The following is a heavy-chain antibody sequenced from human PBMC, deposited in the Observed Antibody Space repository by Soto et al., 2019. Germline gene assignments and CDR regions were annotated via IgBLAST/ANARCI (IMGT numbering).Heavy chain of an antibody. D-gene: IGHD3-10*01. V-gene: IGHV1-18*01. J-gene: IGHJ4*02. CDR2: IVADSGNT. Sequence: QVQLMQSGAELTKPGASVKVSCETSGYAFNTYGLSWVRQAPGQGLEWMGWIVADSGNTIYAPKFQGRVTMSRDTSTKTAYMELRSLKSDDSAIYYCARVAGYGSGSRRFDFWGQGTLVSVSS. CDR3: ARVAGYGSGSRRFDF. CDR1: GYAFNTYG.